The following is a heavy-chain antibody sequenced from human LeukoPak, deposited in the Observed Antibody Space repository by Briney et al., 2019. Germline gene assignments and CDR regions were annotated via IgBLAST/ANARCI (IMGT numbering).Heavy chain of an antibody. CDR3: ARVITIFGVVIICIGY. J-gene: IGHJ4*02. V-gene: IGHV3-7*01. D-gene: IGHD3-3*01. Sequence: GGSLRLSCAPSGFTFSSYWMSWVRQAPGKGLEWVANIKQDGSEKYYVDSVKGRFTISRDNAKNSLYLQMNSLRAEDTAVYYCARVITIFGVVIICIGYWGPGTLVTVSS. CDR2: IKQDGSEK. CDR1: GFTFSSYW.